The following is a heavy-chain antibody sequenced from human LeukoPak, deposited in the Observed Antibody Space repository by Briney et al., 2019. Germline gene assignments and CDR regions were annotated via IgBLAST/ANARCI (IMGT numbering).Heavy chain of an antibody. V-gene: IGHV3-49*04. CDR3: TRTRLAVAVLGTPDFDY. D-gene: IGHD6-19*01. J-gene: IGHJ4*02. Sequence: GGSLRLSCTASGFTFGDYAMSWVRQAPGKGLEWVGFIRSKAYGGTTEYAASVKGRFTNSRDDSKSLAYLQMNSLKTEDKAVYYCTRTRLAVAVLGTPDFDYWGQGTLVTVSS. CDR1: GFTFGDYA. CDR2: IRSKAYGGTT.